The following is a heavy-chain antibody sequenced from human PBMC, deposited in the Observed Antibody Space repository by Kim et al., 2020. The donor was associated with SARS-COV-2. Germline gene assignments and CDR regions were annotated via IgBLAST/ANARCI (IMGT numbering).Heavy chain of an antibody. J-gene: IGHJ6*02. CDR2: K. CDR3: ARTPSYYYGMDV. Sequence: KYYADSGRGRFTNSRDNSKNTLYLQMNSLRAEDTAVYYCARTPSYYYGMDVWGQGTTVTGSS. V-gene: IGHV3-33*01.